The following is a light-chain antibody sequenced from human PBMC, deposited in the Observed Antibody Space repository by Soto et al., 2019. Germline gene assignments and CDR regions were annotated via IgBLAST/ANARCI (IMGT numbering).Light chain of an antibody. CDR1: QSISSY. V-gene: IGKV1-39*01. CDR3: QQSYSTPRT. Sequence: DIQMTQSPSSLSASVGDRVTITCRASQSISSYLNWYQQKPGIAPKLLIYAASSLQSGVPSRFSGSGSGTDFTLTISSLHPEDFATYYCQQSYSTPRTFGQGTKVEIK. CDR2: AAS. J-gene: IGKJ1*01.